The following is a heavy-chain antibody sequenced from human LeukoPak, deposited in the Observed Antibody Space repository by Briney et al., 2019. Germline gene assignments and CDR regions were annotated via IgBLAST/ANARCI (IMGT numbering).Heavy chain of an antibody. J-gene: IGHJ3*02. D-gene: IGHD2-2*01. CDR2: INHSGST. CDR3: ARRYCSSTSCYLGAFDI. Sequence: SETLSLTCAVYGGSFSGYYWSWIRQPPGEGLEWIGEINHSGSTNYNPSLKSRVTISVDTSKNQFSLKLSSVTAADTAVYYCARRYCSSTSCYLGAFDIWGQGTMVTVSS. V-gene: IGHV4-34*01. CDR1: GGSFSGYY.